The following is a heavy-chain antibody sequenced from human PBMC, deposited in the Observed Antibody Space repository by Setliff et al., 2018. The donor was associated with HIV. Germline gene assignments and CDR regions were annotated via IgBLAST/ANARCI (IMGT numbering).Heavy chain of an antibody. CDR3: ARDTGVNVAPDGRGYHTFDF. V-gene: IGHV4-38-2*02. D-gene: IGHD2-8*02. CDR2: IYHRGGT. CDR1: GSSISSNSY. Sequence: PSETLSLTCSVSGSSISSNSYWWAWIRQPPGKGLEYIGTIYHRGGTFNNPSLKSRVVMSVDTSKNQFSLKLTSVTAADTATYYCARDTGVNVAPDGRGYHTFDFWGRGTRVTVSS. J-gene: IGHJ3*01.